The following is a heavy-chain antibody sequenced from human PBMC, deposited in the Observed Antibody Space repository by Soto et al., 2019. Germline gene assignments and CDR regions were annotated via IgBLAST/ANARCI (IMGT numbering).Heavy chain of an antibody. CDR1: GFILSDCA. CDR3: ARDLSWGSNWYYYMDV. CDR2: ISSSSSVI. D-gene: IGHD7-27*01. Sequence: EVQLVESGGGLVQPGGSMRRSCATSGFILSDCAMNWVRQPPGKGQEWCSYISSSSSVIDYADSVKGRFTVSRDNARNSLYLKRTSLRAEDTAVYSCARDLSWGSNWYYYMDVWGKGPTVTVSS. V-gene: IGHV3-48*01. J-gene: IGHJ6*03.